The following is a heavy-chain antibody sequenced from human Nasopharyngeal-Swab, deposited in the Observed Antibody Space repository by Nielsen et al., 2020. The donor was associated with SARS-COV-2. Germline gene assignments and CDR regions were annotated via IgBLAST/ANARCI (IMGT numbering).Heavy chain of an antibody. Sequence: ASVKVSCKASGYTFTSYGISWVRQAPGQGLEWMGWISAYNGNTNYAQKLQGRVTMTTDTSTSTVYMELSSLRSEDTAVYYCARGLGASSDDFDYWGQGTLVTVSS. V-gene: IGHV1-18*01. CDR1: GYTFTSYG. J-gene: IGHJ4*02. CDR2: ISAYNGNT. D-gene: IGHD3-16*01. CDR3: ARGLGASSDDFDY.